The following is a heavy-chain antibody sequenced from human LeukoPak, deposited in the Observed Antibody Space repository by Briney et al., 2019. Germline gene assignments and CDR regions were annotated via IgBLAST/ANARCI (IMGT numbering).Heavy chain of an antibody. J-gene: IGHJ4*02. V-gene: IGHV4-34*12. CDR1: GASLSDFY. CDR3: VRQGTNSGYYLLDY. Sequence: NTSETLSLTCAVYGASLSDFYWSWIRQSPGKGLQWIGEVVHKGPTVYSPTLNRKYNPSLESRVTMSVDPSKNQFSLRLTSVTVADTATYYCVRQGTNSGYYLLDYWGPGHLVTVSS. CDR2: VVHKGPTVYSPTLNR. D-gene: IGHD3-3*01.